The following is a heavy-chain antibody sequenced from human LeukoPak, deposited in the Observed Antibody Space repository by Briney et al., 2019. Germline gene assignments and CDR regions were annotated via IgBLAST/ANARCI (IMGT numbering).Heavy chain of an antibody. D-gene: IGHD5-18*01. CDR2: KYYSGST. J-gene: IGHJ4*02. Sequence: SETLSLTCDVSGVSINTCCYYWTWIRQPPGKALEWIGYKYYSGSTRYNSSLRSRLTISLDSSKNQFSLRLTSVTAADTAVYYCARGRSYGFDFDSWGPGTLVIVYS. CDR1: GVSINTCCYY. CDR3: ARGRSYGFDFDS. V-gene: IGHV4-61*01.